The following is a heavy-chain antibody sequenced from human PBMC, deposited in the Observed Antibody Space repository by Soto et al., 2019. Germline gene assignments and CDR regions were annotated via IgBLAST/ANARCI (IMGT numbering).Heavy chain of an antibody. CDR2: ISYDGSNK. J-gene: IGHJ4*02. D-gene: IGHD3-22*01. CDR3: ARDRYYDSSGYHPADY. V-gene: IGHV3-30-3*01. CDR1: GFTFSSYA. Sequence: GGSLRLSCAASGFTFSSYAMHWVRQAPGKGLEWVAVISYDGSNKYYADSVKGRFTISRDNSKNTLYLQMNSLRAEDTAVYYCARDRYYDSSGYHPADYWGQGTLVTVSS.